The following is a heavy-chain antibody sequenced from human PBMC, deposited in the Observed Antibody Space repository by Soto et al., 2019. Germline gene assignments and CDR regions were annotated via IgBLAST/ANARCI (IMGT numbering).Heavy chain of an antibody. J-gene: IGHJ4*02. CDR1: GFTFSSYE. V-gene: IGHV3-48*03. D-gene: IGHD3-3*01. CDR2: ISSSGSTI. Sequence: PGGSLRLSCAASGFTFSSYEMNWVRQAPGKGLEWVSYISSSGSTIYYADSVKGRFTISRDNAKNSLYLQMNSLRAEDTAVYYCARETGYYGNSDYWGQGTLVTVSS. CDR3: ARETGYYGNSDY.